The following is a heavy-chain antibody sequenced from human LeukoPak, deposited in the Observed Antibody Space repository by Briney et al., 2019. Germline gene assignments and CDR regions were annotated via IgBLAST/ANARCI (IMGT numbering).Heavy chain of an antibody. Sequence: ASVKVSCKASGYTFTNHGISWVRQAPGQGLEWMGWISPYSGNTHYAQMFRGRITMTTDASTTTAYMELRSLRSDDTAVYFCARGDQQLLRNWGQGTLVTVSS. D-gene: IGHD6-13*01. CDR3: ARGDQQLLRN. CDR2: ISPYSGNT. J-gene: IGHJ4*02. CDR1: GYTFTNHG. V-gene: IGHV1-18*01.